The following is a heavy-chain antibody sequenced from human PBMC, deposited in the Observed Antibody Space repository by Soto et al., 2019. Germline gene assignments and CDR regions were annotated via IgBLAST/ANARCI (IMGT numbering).Heavy chain of an antibody. J-gene: IGHJ4*02. CDR2: ILYDGSKE. CDR3: AKGLALMADH. D-gene: IGHD2-21*01. CDR1: GFIFNTYV. Sequence: PXESLRLSCTDSGFIFNTYVMDWVRQAPGKGLEWVARILYDGSKEYYADPVKGRFTISRDNSKNTLYLQMDRLRVEDTAVYFCAKGLALMADHWGQGTPVTV. V-gene: IGHV3-30*18.